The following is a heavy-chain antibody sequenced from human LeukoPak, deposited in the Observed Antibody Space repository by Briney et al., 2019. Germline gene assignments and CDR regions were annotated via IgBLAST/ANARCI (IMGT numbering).Heavy chain of an antibody. Sequence: ASVKVSCKASGYTFTSYGISWVRQAPGQGLEWMGWISAYNGNTNYAQKLQGRVTMTTDTSTSTAYMELRSLRSDDTAVYYCARFSGSHGNYYYGMDVWGQGTTATVSS. D-gene: IGHD1-26*01. J-gene: IGHJ6*02. CDR3: ARFSGSHGNYYYGMDV. CDR2: ISAYNGNT. CDR1: GYTFTSYG. V-gene: IGHV1-18*01.